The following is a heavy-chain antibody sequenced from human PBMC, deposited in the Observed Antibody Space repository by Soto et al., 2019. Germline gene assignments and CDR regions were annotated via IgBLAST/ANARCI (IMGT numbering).Heavy chain of an antibody. V-gene: IGHV3-23*01. J-gene: IGHJ4*02. Sequence: PVGSMRLCCVTSWFTFSRCVIAWGRQAPGKGLEWVSLIGGRGGTTKYADSVKGRFSISRDDSKTTLYLQMNTLEADDTAIYYCAKPIGGLFFDSWGQGPLVT. CDR3: AKPIGGLFFDS. CDR1: WFTFSRCV. CDR2: IGGRGGTT.